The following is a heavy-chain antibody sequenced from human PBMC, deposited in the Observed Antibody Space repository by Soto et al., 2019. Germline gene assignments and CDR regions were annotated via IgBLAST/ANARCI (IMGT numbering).Heavy chain of an antibody. V-gene: IGHV1-46*01. CDR1: GDTFTSYY. CDR3: ARYLEYGCGYGNYPYFDY. CDR2: INPSGGTA. Sequence: GASVKVSCKASGDTFTSYYIHWVRQAPVQGLEWMGIINPSGGTATYAQNFQGRLIMTRDTSTTTVYMELTSMRSEDTPVYYCARYLEYGCGYGNYPYFDYWGQGTLVTVSS. J-gene: IGHJ4*02. D-gene: IGHD5-18*01.